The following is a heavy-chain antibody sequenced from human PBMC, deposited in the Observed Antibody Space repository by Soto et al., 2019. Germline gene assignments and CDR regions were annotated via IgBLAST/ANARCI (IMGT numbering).Heavy chain of an antibody. CDR1: GGSISSSNW. J-gene: IGHJ4*02. CDR3: AGIAAAGTRFDY. CDR2: IYHSGST. V-gene: IGHV4-4*02. Sequence: QVQLQESGPGLVKPSGTLSLTCAVSGGSISSSNWWSWVRQPPGKGLEWIGEIYHSGSTNYNPSRESRVAISVDKSKNQFSLKLSSVTAADTAVYYCAGIAAAGTRFDYWGQGTLVTVSS. D-gene: IGHD6-13*01.